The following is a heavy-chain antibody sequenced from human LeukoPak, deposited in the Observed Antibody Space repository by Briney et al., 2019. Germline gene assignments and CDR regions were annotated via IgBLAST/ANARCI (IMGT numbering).Heavy chain of an antibody. CDR3: ARDWGTYYDPLGPDC. D-gene: IGHD3-3*01. J-gene: IGHJ4*02. V-gene: IGHV3-33*01. CDR1: GFTFSSYG. Sequence: PGGSLRLSCAASGFTFSSYGMHWVRQAPGKGLEWVAVIWYDGSNKYYADSVKGRFTISRDNSKNTLYLQMNSLRAEDTAVYYCARDWGTYYDPLGPDCWGQGTLVTVSS. CDR2: IWYDGSNK.